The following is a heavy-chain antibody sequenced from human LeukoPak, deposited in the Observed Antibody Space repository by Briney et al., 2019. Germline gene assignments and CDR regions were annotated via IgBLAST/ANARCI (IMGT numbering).Heavy chain of an antibody. V-gene: IGHV3-74*01. CDR2: INSDGSST. CDR3: ARGAPRIAARHWFDP. Sequence: GGSLRLSCAASGFTFSSYWMHWVRQAPGKGLVWVSRINSDGSSTSYADSVKGRFTISRDNAKNTLYLQMNSLRAEDTAVYYCARGAPRIAARHWFDPWGQGTLVTVSS. D-gene: IGHD6-6*01. CDR1: GFTFSSYW. J-gene: IGHJ5*02.